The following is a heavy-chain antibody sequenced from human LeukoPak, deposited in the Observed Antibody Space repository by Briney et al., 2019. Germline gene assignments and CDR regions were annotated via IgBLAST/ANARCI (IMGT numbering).Heavy chain of an antibody. J-gene: IGHJ6*03. Sequence: PSETLSLTCTVSGGSISSYYWSWIRQPPGKGLEWIEYIYYSGSTNYNPSLKSRVTISVDTSKNQFSLKLSSVTAADTAVYYCARTVSGPTPDYYYYYYMDVWGKGTTVTVSS. D-gene: IGHD4-17*01. V-gene: IGHV4-59*01. CDR2: IYYSGST. CDR3: ARTVSGPTPDYYYYYYMDV. CDR1: GGSISSYY.